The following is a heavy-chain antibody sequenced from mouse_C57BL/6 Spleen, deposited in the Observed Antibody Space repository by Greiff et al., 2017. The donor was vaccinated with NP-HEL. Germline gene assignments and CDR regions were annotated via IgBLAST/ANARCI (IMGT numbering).Heavy chain of an antibody. CDR1: GYSFTSYY. Sequence: VQLQQSGPELVKPGASVKISCKASGYSFTSYYIHWVKQRPGQGLEWIGWIYPGSGNTKYNEQFKGKATLTADTSSSTAYMQLSSLTAEDSAVYYCARGGHTVVAPFDDWGQGTTLTVSS. CDR2: IYPGSGNT. D-gene: IGHD1-1*01. J-gene: IGHJ2*01. CDR3: ARGGHTVVAPFDD. V-gene: IGHV1-66*01.